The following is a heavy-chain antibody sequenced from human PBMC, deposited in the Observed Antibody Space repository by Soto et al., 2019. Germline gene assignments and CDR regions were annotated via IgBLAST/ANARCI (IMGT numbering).Heavy chain of an antibody. CDR3: AREYCTRSSCYGVDY. Sequence: QVQLVPSGAEVKKPGGSVKVSCMASGYTFTALGISWVRQAPGQGLEWMGWSSTYNGDTRYAQKAQDRVTLTTDTYTSTADMELRSLRSDDTAVYYCAREYCTRSSCYGVDYWGQGTLVTVSS. J-gene: IGHJ4*02. CDR1: GYTFTALG. V-gene: IGHV1-18*01. CDR2: SSTYNGDT. D-gene: IGHD2-2*01.